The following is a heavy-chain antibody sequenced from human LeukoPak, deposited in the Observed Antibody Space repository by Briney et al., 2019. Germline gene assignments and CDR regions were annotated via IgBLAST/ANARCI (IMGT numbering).Heavy chain of an antibody. D-gene: IGHD2-2*01. CDR2: INHSGRT. CDR1: GGSFSDYF. J-gene: IGHJ6*02. Sequence: SETLSLTCAVYGGSFSDYFWGWIRQPPGKGLEWIGEINHSGRTYYNPSLKSRVTISVDTSKNQFSLNLSSVTAADTAVYYCARDVVVVPAAIHYGMDVWGQGTTVAVSS. CDR3: ARDVVVVPAAIHYGMDV. V-gene: IGHV4-34*01.